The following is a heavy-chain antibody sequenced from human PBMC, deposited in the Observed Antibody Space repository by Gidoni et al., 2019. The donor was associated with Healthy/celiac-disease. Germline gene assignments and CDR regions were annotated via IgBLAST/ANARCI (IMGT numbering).Heavy chain of an antibody. V-gene: IGHV3-33*01. D-gene: IGHD6-13*01. J-gene: IGHJ6*02. Sequence: QVQLVESGGGVVQPGRSLRLSCAASGFTFSSYGMPWVRQAPGKGLEWVAVIWYDGSNNYYADSVKGRFTISRDNSKNTLYLQMNSLRAEDTAVYSCARWAGAASPNYYYYYGMDVWGQGTTVTVSS. CDR3: ARWAGAASPNYYYYYGMDV. CDR1: GFTFSSYG. CDR2: IWYDGSNN.